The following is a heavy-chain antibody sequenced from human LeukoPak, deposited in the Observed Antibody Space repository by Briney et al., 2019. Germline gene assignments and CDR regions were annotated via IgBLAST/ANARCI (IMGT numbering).Heavy chain of an antibody. CDR1: GFPFYDYN. V-gene: IGHV3-43*01. D-gene: IGHD3-10*01. CDR3: AKGKNTGSYLSHVDY. Sequence: PGGSLRLSFSGSGFPFYDYNMEWVRQTPGKGLEWVFLITWDGGSTYYADSVKGRFTISRDNSKNSLYLQMNSLRTEDTALYYCAKGKNTGSYLSHVDYWGQGTLVTVSS. J-gene: IGHJ4*02. CDR2: ITWDGGST.